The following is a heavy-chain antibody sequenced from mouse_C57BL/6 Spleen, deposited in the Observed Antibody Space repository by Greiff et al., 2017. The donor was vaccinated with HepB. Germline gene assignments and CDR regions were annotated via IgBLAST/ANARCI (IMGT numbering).Heavy chain of an antibody. V-gene: IGHV1-53*01. Sequence: QVQLQQPGTELVKPGASVKLSCKASGYTFTSYWMHWVKQRPGQGLEWIGNINPSNGGTNYNEKFKSKATLTVDKSSSTAYMQLSSLTSEDAAVYYCARPSRLYYGSSYDAMDYWGQGTSVTVSS. J-gene: IGHJ4*01. D-gene: IGHD1-1*01. CDR3: ARPSRLYYGSSYDAMDY. CDR1: GYTFTSYW. CDR2: INPSNGGT.